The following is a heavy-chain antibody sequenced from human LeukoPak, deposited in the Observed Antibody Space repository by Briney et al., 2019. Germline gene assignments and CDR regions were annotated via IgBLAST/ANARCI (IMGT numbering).Heavy chain of an antibody. J-gene: IGHJ4*02. Sequence: GGSLRLSCAASGFTVSSSYMNWFRQAPGKGLEWVSILYSGGSTYYADSVKGRFTVSRDDSKNTLYLQMNSLRAEDTAVYYCAKDGGLWVSAHWGDSWGRGTLVTVSS. CDR1: GFTVSSSY. V-gene: IGHV3-53*01. CDR2: LYSGGST. CDR3: AKDGGLWVSAHWGDS. D-gene: IGHD7-27*01.